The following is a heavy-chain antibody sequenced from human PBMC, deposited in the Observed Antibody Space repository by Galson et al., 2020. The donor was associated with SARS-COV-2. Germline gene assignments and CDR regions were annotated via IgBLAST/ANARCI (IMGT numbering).Heavy chain of an antibody. V-gene: IGHV3-23*01. CDR1: GLTFSNYV. CDR2: ITASGGGT. Sequence: GESLKISCAASGLTFSNYVMSWVSQAPGKGLEWVSGITASGGGTYFTDSVKGRFTISRHNSKNTLYLQRNNLRAEDTAIYYGAIGYCFYWGQGSLVAVSS. CDR3: AIGYCFY. J-gene: IGHJ4*02. D-gene: IGHD2-15*01.